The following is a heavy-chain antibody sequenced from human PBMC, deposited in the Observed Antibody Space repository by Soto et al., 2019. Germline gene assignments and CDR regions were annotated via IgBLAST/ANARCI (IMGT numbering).Heavy chain of an antibody. CDR1: GYTFTSYD. CDR2: MNPNSGNT. D-gene: IGHD3-10*01. V-gene: IGHV1-8*01. J-gene: IGHJ6*03. Sequence: ASVKVSCKASGYTFTSYDINWVRQATGQGLEWMGWMNPNSGNTGYAQKFQGRVTMTRNTSISTAYMELSSLRSEDTAVYYCARGISGGGYGSGSFAYYYYYMDVWGKGTTVTVSS. CDR3: ARGISGGGYGSGSFAYYYYYMDV.